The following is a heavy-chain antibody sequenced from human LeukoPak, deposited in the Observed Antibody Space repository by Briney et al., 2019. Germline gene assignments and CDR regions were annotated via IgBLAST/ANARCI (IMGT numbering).Heavy chain of an antibody. CDR3: ATAAAGTLGTYYYGMDV. J-gene: IGHJ6*02. D-gene: IGHD6-13*01. Sequence: TPGGSLRLSCAASGFTFSSYSMNWVRQAPGKGLEWVSSISSGSSYIYYADSVKGRFTISRDNAKNSLYLQMNSLRAEDTAVYYCATAAAGTLGTYYYGMDVWGQGTTVTVSS. CDR1: GFTFSSYS. V-gene: IGHV3-21*01. CDR2: ISSGSSYI.